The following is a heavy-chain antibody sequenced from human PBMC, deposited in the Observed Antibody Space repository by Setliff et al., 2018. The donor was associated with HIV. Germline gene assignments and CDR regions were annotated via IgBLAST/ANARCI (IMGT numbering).Heavy chain of an antibody. J-gene: IGHJ4*02. Sequence: ASVKVSCKASGYTFTTYGISWVRQAPGQGLEWMGWISAYNGNTNYAQKLQGRVTMTTDTSTSTAYMELRSLRSDDTAVYYCARPYSPYFLLMASDYFDYWGQGTLVTVSS. CDR3: ARPYSPYFLLMASDYFDY. V-gene: IGHV1-18*01. CDR2: ISAYNGNT. CDR1: GYTFTTYG. D-gene: IGHD2-21*01.